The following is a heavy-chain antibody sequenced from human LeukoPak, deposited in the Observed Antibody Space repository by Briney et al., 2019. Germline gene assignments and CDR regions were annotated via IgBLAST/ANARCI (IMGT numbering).Heavy chain of an antibody. V-gene: IGHV2-70*20. D-gene: IGHD3-22*01. Sequence: SGPALVKPTQTLTLTCTFSGFSLSTSGMCVSWVRQPPGKALEWLALIDWDDDKYYSTSLKTRLTISKDTSKNQVVLTMTSMDPVDTATYYCARILNHYDSSGYYDYWGQGTLVTVSS. CDR1: GFSLSTSGMC. CDR2: IDWDDDK. J-gene: IGHJ4*02. CDR3: ARILNHYDSSGYYDY.